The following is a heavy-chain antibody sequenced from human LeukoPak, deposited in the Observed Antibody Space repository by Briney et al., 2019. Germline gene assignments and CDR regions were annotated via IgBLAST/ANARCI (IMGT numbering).Heavy chain of an antibody. D-gene: IGHD4-11*01. CDR3: ARDHYSNYDGFDY. Sequence: SSVKVSCKASGGTFSSYAISWVRLAPGQGLEWMGRIIPLFGTANYAQKFQDRVTITTDESTSTAYMELSSLRSEDTAMYYCARDHYSNYDGFDYWGQGTLVTVSS. CDR2: IIPLFGTA. V-gene: IGHV1-69*05. J-gene: IGHJ4*02. CDR1: GGTFSSYA.